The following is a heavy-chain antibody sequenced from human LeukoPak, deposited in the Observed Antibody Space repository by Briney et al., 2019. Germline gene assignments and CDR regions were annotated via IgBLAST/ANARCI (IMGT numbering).Heavy chain of an antibody. CDR3: ARLTKGRFFDFVFDF. D-gene: IGHD3-9*01. V-gene: IGHV4-39*01. CDR2: IYYTGST. Sequence: SQTLSLTCTVSGDSVSDTTHYWGWIRQPPGKGLEWIGNIYYTGSTYSNPSLRSRVTMSVDTSKNQFSLKMSSVTAADTAVYYCARLTKGRFFDFVFDFWGQGTLLTVSS. CDR1: GDSVSDTTHY. J-gene: IGHJ4*02.